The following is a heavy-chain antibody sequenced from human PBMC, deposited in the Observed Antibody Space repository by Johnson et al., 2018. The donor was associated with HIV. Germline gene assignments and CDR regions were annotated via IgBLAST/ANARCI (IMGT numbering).Heavy chain of an antibody. CDR3: ARVGANFDAFDI. CDR2: ISSSGSNI. D-gene: IGHD4/OR15-4a*01. CDR1: GFTVSSNY. Sequence: QVQLAESGGGLIQPGGSLRLSCAASGFTVSSNYMSWVRQAPGKGLEWVSYISSSGSNIYKADSVKGRFTISRDNAKNSLFLQMNSLRAEDTAVYYCARVGANFDAFDIWGQGTMVTVSS. J-gene: IGHJ3*02. V-gene: IGHV3-11*04.